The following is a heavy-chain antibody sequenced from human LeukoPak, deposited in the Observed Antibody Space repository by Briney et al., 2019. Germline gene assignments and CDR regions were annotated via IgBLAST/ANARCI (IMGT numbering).Heavy chain of an antibody. V-gene: IGHV3-21*01. J-gene: IGHJ4*02. Sequence: GSLRLSCAASGFTFSSYSMNWVRQAPGKGLEWVSSISSSSSYIYYADSVKGRFTISRDNAKNSLYLQMNSLRAEDTAVYYCARYDFWSGYRPLDYWGQGTLVTVSS. CDR1: GFTFSSYS. D-gene: IGHD3-3*01. CDR3: ARYDFWSGYRPLDY. CDR2: ISSSSSYI.